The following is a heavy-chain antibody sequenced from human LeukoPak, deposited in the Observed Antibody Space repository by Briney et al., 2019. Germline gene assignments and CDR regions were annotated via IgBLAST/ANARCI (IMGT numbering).Heavy chain of an antibody. V-gene: IGHV3-21*01. CDR3: AIDYYDSRGGFDY. D-gene: IGHD3-22*01. CDR1: GFTLSSYS. J-gene: IGHJ4*02. Sequence: KTGGSLRLSCAASGFTLSSYSMNWVRQAPGKGLEWVSSISSSSSYIYYADSVKGRFTISRDNAKNSLYLQMNSLRAEDTAVYYCAIDYYDSRGGFDYWGQGTLVTVSS. CDR2: ISSSSSYI.